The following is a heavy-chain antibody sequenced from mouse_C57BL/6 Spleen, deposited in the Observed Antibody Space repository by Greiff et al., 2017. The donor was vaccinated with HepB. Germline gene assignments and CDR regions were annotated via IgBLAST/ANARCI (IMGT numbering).Heavy chain of an antibody. J-gene: IGHJ3*01. D-gene: IGHD2-5*01. Sequence: VQLQQPGAELVRPGSSVKLSCKASGYTFTSYWMDWVKQRPGQGLEWIGNIYPSDSETHYNQKFKDKATLTVDKSSSTAYMQLSSLTSEDSAVYYCARSGSNYWFAYWGQGTLVTVSA. CDR1: GYTFTSYW. CDR3: ARSGSNYWFAY. V-gene: IGHV1-61*01. CDR2: IYPSDSET.